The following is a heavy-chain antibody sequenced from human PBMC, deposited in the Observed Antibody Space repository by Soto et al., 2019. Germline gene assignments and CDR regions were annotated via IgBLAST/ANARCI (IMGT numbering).Heavy chain of an antibody. D-gene: IGHD2-2*03. CDR1: GFSFNRFG. CDR2: LSASGDRT. CDR3: AKDLDIVLGPAEPDYYYYGLDV. Sequence: EVQLLASGGGLVQAGGSLRLSCVASGFSFNRFGMSWVRQAPGKGLEWVSALSASGDRTYYADSVKGRFTISRDNSKNSVYLDMKGLRAEDAAVYYCAKDLDIVLGPAEPDYYYYGLDVWGQGATVNVSS. J-gene: IGHJ6*02. V-gene: IGHV3-23*01.